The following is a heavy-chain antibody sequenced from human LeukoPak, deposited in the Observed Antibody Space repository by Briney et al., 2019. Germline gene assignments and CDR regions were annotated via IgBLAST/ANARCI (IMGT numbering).Heavy chain of an antibody. D-gene: IGHD6-13*01. V-gene: IGHV4-59*01. Sequence: PSETLSLTCTVSGGSLSRYYWSWIRQPRGKGLEGIGYIYYSGSTNYNPSLKSRVTISVDTSKNQFSLKLSSVTAADTAVYYCARVTAAGTPYYFDYWGQGTLVTVSS. CDR2: IYYSGST. CDR1: GGSLSRYY. CDR3: ARVTAAGTPYYFDY. J-gene: IGHJ4*02.